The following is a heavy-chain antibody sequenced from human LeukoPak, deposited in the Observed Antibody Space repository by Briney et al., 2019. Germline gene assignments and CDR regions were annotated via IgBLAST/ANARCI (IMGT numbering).Heavy chain of an antibody. V-gene: IGHV1-46*01. CDR3: ARDRDERITMVRGVIITASPWFDP. CDR2: INPSGGST. J-gene: IGHJ5*02. CDR1: GYTFTSYY. Sequence: GASVKVSCTASGYTFTSYYMHWVRQAAGQGLEWMGIINPSGGSTSYAQKFQGRVTMTRDTSTSTVYMELSSLRSEDTAVYYCARDRDERITMVRGVIITASPWFDPWGQGTLVTVSS. D-gene: IGHD3-10*01.